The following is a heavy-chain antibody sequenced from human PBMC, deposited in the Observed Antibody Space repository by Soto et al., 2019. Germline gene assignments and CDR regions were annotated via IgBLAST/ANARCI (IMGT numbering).Heavy chain of an antibody. J-gene: IGHJ4*02. V-gene: IGHV3-23*01. Sequence: EVQVLESGGGLVQPGGSLRLSCEGSGFGLRTYDASLVRQAPGKGLEWLAVIIAWGKTIYSAESARGRFTISRDDAKNTVHLQIDSLTVEDTAVYYCVPRLNPRVPDHWGQGTLVTV. CDR3: VPRLNPRVPDH. CDR2: IIAWGKTI. CDR1: GFGLRTYD. D-gene: IGHD3-16*01.